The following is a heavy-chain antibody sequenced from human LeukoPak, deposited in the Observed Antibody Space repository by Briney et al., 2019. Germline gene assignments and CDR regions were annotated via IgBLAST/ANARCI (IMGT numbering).Heavy chain of an antibody. J-gene: IGHJ5*02. D-gene: IGHD3-22*01. Sequence: ASVKVSCKASGYTFTGYYMHWVRQAPGQGLEWMGWINPNSGGTNYAQKFQGRVTMTRDTSISTAYMELSRLRPDDTAVYYCAREIGDYYDSSGPWGQGTLVTVSS. V-gene: IGHV1-2*02. CDR1: GYTFTGYY. CDR2: INPNSGGT. CDR3: AREIGDYYDSSGP.